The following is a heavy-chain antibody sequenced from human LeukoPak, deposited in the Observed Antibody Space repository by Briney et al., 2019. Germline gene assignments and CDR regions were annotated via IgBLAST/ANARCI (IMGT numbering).Heavy chain of an antibody. CDR3: ARQFLRYCGGDCYSFDY. V-gene: IGHV4-39*01. Sequence: SETLSLTCTVSGGSISSSSYYWGWIRQPPGKGLEWIGSIYYSGSTYYNPSLKSRVTISVDTSKNQFSLKLSSVTAADTAVYYCARQFLRYCGGDCYSFDYWGQGTLVTVSS. J-gene: IGHJ4*02. CDR2: IYYSGST. CDR1: GGSISSSSYY. D-gene: IGHD2-21*02.